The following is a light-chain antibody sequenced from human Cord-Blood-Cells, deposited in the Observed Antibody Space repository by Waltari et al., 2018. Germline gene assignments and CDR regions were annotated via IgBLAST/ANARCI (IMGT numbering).Light chain of an antibody. CDR1: QSISSY. Sequence: DIQLTQPPSSLSASVGDRFTITCRASQSISSYLNWYQQKPGKAPKLLIYAASSLQSGGPSRFSGSGSGTDVALAISSLQPQDVATYYCQQSYSTPRTFGQGAKVEIK. CDR3: QQSYSTPRT. V-gene: IGKV1-39*01. J-gene: IGKJ1*01. CDR2: AAS.